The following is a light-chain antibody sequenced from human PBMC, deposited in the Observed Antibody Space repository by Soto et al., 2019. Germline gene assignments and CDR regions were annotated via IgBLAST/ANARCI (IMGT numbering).Light chain of an antibody. CDR2: GAS. J-gene: IGKJ1*01. CDR1: QSVGSN. CDR3: QQYNNWPRT. Sequence: EIVMTQSPDALSVSPGERATLSCRVSQSVGSNLAWYQQKPGQAPRLLIYGASTRATGIPDRFSGSGSGREFTLTVSILQSEDCALYYCQQYNNWPRTFRQGTKVEIK. V-gene: IGKV3-15*01.